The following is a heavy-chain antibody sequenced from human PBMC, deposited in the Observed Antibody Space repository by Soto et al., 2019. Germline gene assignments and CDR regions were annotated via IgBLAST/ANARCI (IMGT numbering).Heavy chain of an antibody. CDR2: IIPIFGTA. D-gene: IGHD3-10*01. Sequence: QVQLVQSGAEVKKPGSSVKVSCKASGGTFSSYAISWVRQAPGQGLEWMGGIIPIFGTANYAQKFQGRVTITADESTSTAYRELSSLRSEDTAVYYCARDQDYYGSGRPPAWFDPWGQGTLVTVSS. J-gene: IGHJ5*02. CDR3: ARDQDYYGSGRPPAWFDP. CDR1: GGTFSSYA. V-gene: IGHV1-69*01.